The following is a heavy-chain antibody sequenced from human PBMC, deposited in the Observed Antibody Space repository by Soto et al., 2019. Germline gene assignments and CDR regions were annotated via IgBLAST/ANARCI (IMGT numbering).Heavy chain of an antibody. CDR1: GGSISSFY. Sequence: QVQLQESGPGLVKPSETLSLTCTVSGGSISSFYWSWIRQPPGKGLEWIGYIYYSGSTNYNPSLKSRVTISVDTSKNQFSLKLSSVTAADTAVYYCARDRGSYWGQGTLVTVSS. J-gene: IGHJ4*02. D-gene: IGHD3-10*01. CDR2: IYYSGST. V-gene: IGHV4-59*01. CDR3: ARDRGSY.